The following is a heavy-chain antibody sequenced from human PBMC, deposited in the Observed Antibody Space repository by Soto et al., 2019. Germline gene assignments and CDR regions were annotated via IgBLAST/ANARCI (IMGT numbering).Heavy chain of an antibody. J-gene: IGHJ6*02. D-gene: IGHD3-3*01. CDR3: TRDALITIFGVVPSDGMDV. CDR2: IIPIFGTA. CDR1: GGTFSSYA. Sequence: SVKGSCKASGGTFSSYAISWVRQAPGQGLEWMGGIIPIFGTANYAKKFQGRVTITADKSTSTAYMELSSLRSEDTAVYYCTRDALITIFGVVPSDGMDVWGQGTTVTVSS. V-gene: IGHV1-69*06.